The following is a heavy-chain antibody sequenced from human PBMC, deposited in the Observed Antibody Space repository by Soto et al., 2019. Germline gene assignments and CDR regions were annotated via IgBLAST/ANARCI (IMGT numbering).Heavy chain of an antibody. J-gene: IGHJ4*02. V-gene: IGHV2-5*02. D-gene: IGHD6-19*01. Sequence: QITLKESGPTLVKPTQTLTLTCTFSGFSLSSTRVAVGWIRQPPGKALEWLALIYWDDDKRYSPFLKSRLTLTNNTXXDPVVLTMTNLYPVDTSTYYCAHSVVAGLGYYFDYWGQGTLVTVSS. CDR3: AHSVVAGLGYYFDY. CDR2: IYWDDDK. CDR1: GFSLSSTRVA.